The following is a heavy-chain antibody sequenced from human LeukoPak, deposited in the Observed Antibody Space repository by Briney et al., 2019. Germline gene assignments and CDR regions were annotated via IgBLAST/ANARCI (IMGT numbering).Heavy chain of an antibody. CDR1: GGTFSSYA. D-gene: IGHD3-3*01. Sequence: ASVKVSCKASGGTFSSYAISWVRQAPGQGLEWMGGIIPIFGTANYAQKFQGRVTMTRDTSISTAYMELSRLRSDDTAVYYCAGQTYYDFWSGYYPFDYWGQGTLVTVSS. V-gene: IGHV1-69*05. CDR3: AGQTYYDFWSGYYPFDY. J-gene: IGHJ4*02. CDR2: IIPIFGTA.